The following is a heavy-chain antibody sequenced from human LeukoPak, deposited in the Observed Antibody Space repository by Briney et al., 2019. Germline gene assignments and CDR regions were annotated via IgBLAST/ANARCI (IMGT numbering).Heavy chain of an antibody. CDR3: ARGTVTRHYGIFDY. D-gene: IGHD4-17*01. Sequence: GGSLRLSCAASGFTFSSYWMHWVRHAPGKGLVWVSRINSDGSSTSYADSVKGRFTISRDNAKNTLYLQMNSLRAEDTAVYYCARGTVTRHYGIFDYWGQGTLVTVSS. CDR2: INSDGSST. CDR1: GFTFSSYW. J-gene: IGHJ4*02. V-gene: IGHV3-74*01.